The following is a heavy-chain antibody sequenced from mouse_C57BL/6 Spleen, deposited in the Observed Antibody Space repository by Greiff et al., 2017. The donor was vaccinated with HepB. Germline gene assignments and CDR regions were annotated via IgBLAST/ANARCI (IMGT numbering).Heavy chain of an antibody. CDR1: GFSFNTYA. J-gene: IGHJ4*01. V-gene: IGHV10-1*01. Sequence: DVKLVESGGGLVQPKGSLKLSCAASGFSFNTYAMNWVRQAPGKGLEWVARIRSKSNNYATYYADSVKDRFTISRDDSESMLYLQMNNLKTEDTAMYYCVRHDDYDVPYYAMDYWGQGTSVTVSS. D-gene: IGHD2-4*01. CDR3: VRHDDYDVPYYAMDY. CDR2: IRSKSNNYAT.